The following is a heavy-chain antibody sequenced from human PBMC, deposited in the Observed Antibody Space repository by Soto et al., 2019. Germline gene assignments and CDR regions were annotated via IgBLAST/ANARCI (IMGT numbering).Heavy chain of an antibody. D-gene: IGHD6-13*01. CDR2: IDTSGGGT. CDR1: GLTFSSFA. Sequence: EVQLLESGGGLVQPGGSLRLSCAASGLTFSSFAMSWVRQAPGKGLEWVSAIDTSGGGTYYADSVKGRFTIYRDNSKNPLYLQMNSLRAEDTAVYYAVKSSRTLGDSWGQGTLVTVSS. CDR3: VKSSRTLGDS. J-gene: IGHJ4*02. V-gene: IGHV3-23*01.